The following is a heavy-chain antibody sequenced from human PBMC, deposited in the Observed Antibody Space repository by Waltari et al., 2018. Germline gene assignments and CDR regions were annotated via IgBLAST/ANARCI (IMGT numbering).Heavy chain of an antibody. CDR2: MNPNRSDT. CDR3: AADGYNSHLDY. CDR1: GYTFTSYD. Sequence: QVQPVQSGAEVKKPGASVKVSCKASGYTFTSYDINWVRQATGQGHEWMGWMNPNRSDTGYAQKFQGRVTITRNTSINPACMELSSLRSEDTAVYYCAADGYNSHLDYWGQGTLVTVSS. D-gene: IGHD5-12*01. V-gene: IGHV1-8*03. J-gene: IGHJ4*02.